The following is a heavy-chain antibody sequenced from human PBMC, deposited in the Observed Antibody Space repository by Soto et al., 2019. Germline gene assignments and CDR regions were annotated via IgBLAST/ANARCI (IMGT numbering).Heavy chain of an antibody. Sequence: PXESLKISLQGSGYSFTSYWVGWVRQMPGKGLDWMGIIYPGDSDTRYSPSFQGQVTISADKSISTAYLQWSSLKASDTAMYYCARLSRCTSTSCYTHMDFWGQGTTVTVSS. J-gene: IGHJ6*02. CDR3: ARLSRCTSTSCYTHMDF. V-gene: IGHV5-51*01. D-gene: IGHD2-2*02. CDR1: GYSFTSYW. CDR2: IYPGDSDT.